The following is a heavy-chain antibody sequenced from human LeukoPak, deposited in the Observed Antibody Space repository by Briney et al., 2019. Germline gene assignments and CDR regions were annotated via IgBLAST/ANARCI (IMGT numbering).Heavy chain of an antibody. Sequence: ASVKVSCKASGYTFTGYYMHWVRQAPGQGLEWMGWINPNSGGTNYAQKFQGRVTMTRDTSISTAYMELRSLRSDDTAVYYCARGDRWGRSGNFDYWGQGTLVTVSS. J-gene: IGHJ4*02. V-gene: IGHV1-2*02. CDR1: GYTFTGYY. CDR3: ARGDRWGRSGNFDY. D-gene: IGHD4-23*01. CDR2: INPNSGGT.